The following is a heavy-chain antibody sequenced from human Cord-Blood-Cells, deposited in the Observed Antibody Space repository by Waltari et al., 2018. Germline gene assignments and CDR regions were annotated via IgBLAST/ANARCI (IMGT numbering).Heavy chain of an antibody. CDR3: ARRGLTTHIVVVTAIDY. CDR1: GGSFSGYY. V-gene: IGHV4-34*01. J-gene: IGHJ4*02. D-gene: IGHD2-21*02. CDR2: INQSGST. Sequence: QVQLQQWGAGLLKPSETLSLTRAVYGGSFSGYYWSWIRQPPGKGLEWIGEINQSGSTNYNPSLKSRVTISVDTSKNQFSLKLSSVTAADTAVYYCARRGLTTHIVVVTAIDYWGQGTLVTVSS.